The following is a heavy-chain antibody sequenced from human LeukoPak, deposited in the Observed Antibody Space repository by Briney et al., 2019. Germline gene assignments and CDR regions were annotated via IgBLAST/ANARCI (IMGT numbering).Heavy chain of an antibody. V-gene: IGHV3-33*01. Sequence: GGSLRLSCAASGFTFSSYGMHWVRQAPGKGLEWVAVIWYDGSNKYYADSVKGRFTISRDNSKNTLYLQMNSLRAEDTAVYYCARDYFPLPNYYGSGSKPPPFDYWGQGTLVTVSS. J-gene: IGHJ4*02. D-gene: IGHD3-10*01. CDR2: IWYDGSNK. CDR1: GFTFSSYG. CDR3: ARDYFPLPNYYGSGSKPPPFDY.